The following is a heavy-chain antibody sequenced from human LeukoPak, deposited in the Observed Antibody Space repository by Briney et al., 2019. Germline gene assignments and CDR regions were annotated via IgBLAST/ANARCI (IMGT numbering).Heavy chain of an antibody. J-gene: IGHJ4*02. D-gene: IGHD6-19*01. CDR2: INHSGST. V-gene: IGHV4-34*01. CDR1: GGSFSGYY. CDR3: ARRLSTAVVAVAGFYYFDY. Sequence: SETLSLTCAVYGGSFSGYYWSWIRQPPGKGLEWIGEINHSGSTNYNPSLKSRVTISVDTSKNQFSLKLSSVTAADTAVYYCARRLSTAVVAVAGFYYFDYWGQGTLVAVSS.